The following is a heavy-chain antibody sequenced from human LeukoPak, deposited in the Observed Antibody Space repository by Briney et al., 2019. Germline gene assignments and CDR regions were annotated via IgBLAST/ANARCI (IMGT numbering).Heavy chain of an antibody. CDR1: GFTFSSYS. Sequence: GGSLRLSCAASGFTFSSYSMNWVRQAPGKGLEWVSSISSSSSYIYYADSVKGRFTISRDNAKNSLYLQMNSLRAEDTAVYYCARGPYIAAAGVDYWGPGTLVTVSS. D-gene: IGHD6-13*01. CDR3: ARGPYIAAAGVDY. CDR2: ISSSSSYI. V-gene: IGHV3-21*01. J-gene: IGHJ4*02.